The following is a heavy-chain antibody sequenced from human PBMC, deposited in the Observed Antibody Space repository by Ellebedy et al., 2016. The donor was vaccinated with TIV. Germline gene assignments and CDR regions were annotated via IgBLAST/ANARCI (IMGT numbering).Heavy chain of an antibody. V-gene: IGHV1-2*02. CDR1: GYTFTAHY. D-gene: IGHD2-21*02. J-gene: IGHJ3*02. Sequence: ASVKVSCKASGYTFTAHYVHWVRQAPGQGLEWMGWINPRTGDTRYAQRFQGRVTMTRDTSISSVNIELSSLTSDDAAVYYCARILRTVPTTAIAFDIWGQGTMVAVSS. CDR2: INPRTGDT. CDR3: ARILRTVPTTAIAFDI.